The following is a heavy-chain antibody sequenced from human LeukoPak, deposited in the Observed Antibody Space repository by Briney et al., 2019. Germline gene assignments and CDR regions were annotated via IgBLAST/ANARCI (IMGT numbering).Heavy chain of an antibody. Sequence: GGSLRLSCAASGFTFSSYGMHWVRQAPGKGLEWVAFIWYDGSNKYYADSVKGRFTTSRDNSKNTLYLQMNSLRAEDTAVYYCAKGHSSYFDYWGQGTLVTVSS. CDR3: AKGHSSYFDY. CDR2: IWYDGSNK. D-gene: IGHD6-13*01. CDR1: GFTFSSYG. J-gene: IGHJ4*02. V-gene: IGHV3-30*02.